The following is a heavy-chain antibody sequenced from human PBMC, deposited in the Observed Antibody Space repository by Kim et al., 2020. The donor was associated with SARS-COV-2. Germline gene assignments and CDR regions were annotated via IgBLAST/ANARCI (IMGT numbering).Heavy chain of an antibody. CDR1: GYTFTSYA. D-gene: IGHD3-10*01. V-gene: IGHV1-3*01. Sequence: ASVKVSCKASGYTFTSYAMHWVRQAPGQRLEWMGWINAGNGNTKYSQKFQGRVTITRDTSASTAYMELSSLRSEDTAVYYCARGEVRGVIITFYYYGMDVWGQGTTVTVSS. J-gene: IGHJ6*02. CDR2: INAGNGNT. CDR3: ARGEVRGVIITFYYYGMDV.